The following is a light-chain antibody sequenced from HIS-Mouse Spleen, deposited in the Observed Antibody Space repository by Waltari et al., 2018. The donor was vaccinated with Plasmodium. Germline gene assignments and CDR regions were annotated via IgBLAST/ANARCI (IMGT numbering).Light chain of an antibody. Sequence: AIRMTQSPSPFSASTGDRVTITCRASQGISSYLAWYQQKPGKAPKLLIYAASTLQSGVPSRFSGSGSGTDFTLTISCLQSEDFATYYCQQYNSYLFTFGPGTKVDIK. V-gene: IGKV1-8*01. CDR3: QQYNSYLFT. J-gene: IGKJ3*01. CDR2: AAS. CDR1: QGISSY.